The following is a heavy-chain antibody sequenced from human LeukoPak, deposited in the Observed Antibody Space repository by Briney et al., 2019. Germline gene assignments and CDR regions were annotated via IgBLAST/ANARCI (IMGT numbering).Heavy chain of an antibody. CDR2: INNDGSST. J-gene: IGHJ4*02. V-gene: IGHV3-74*01. CDR1: GFTFSSYW. CDR3: ARGGAYQPPTY. D-gene: IGHD2-2*01. Sequence: GGSLRLSCAASGFTFSSYWMYWVRQAPGKGLVWVSRINNDGSSTDYADSVKGRFTISRDNAKNTLYLRMNSLRAEDTAVYYCARGGAYQPPTYWGQGTLVTVSS.